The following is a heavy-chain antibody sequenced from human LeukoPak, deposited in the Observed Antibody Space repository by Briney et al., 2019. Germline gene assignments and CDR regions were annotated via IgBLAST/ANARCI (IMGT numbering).Heavy chain of an antibody. CDR1: GGSISSGGYS. CDR2: IYHSGST. CDR3: ARVVFSHYDFWSGYYDY. V-gene: IGHV4-30-2*01. Sequence: SQTLSLTCAVSGGSISSGGYSWSWIRQPPGKGLEWIGYIYHSGSTYYNPSLKSRVTISVDTSKNQFSLKLSSVTAADTAVYYCARVVFSHYDFWSGYYDYWGQGTLVTVSS. J-gene: IGHJ4*02. D-gene: IGHD3-3*01.